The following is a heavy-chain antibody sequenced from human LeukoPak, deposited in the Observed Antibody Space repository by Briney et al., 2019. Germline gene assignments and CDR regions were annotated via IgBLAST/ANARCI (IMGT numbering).Heavy chain of an antibody. V-gene: IGHV3-30-3*01. CDR3: AREEWYYFDY. CDR2: ISYDGSNT. Sequence: GGSLRLSCVASGFTVNTYAIHWVRQAPGKGLEWVAVISYDGSNTYYEDSVKGRFTISRDNSKNTLYLQMNSLRAEDMAVYYCAREEWYYFDYWGQGTLVTVSS. CDR1: GFTVNTYA. D-gene: IGHD3-3*01. J-gene: IGHJ4*02.